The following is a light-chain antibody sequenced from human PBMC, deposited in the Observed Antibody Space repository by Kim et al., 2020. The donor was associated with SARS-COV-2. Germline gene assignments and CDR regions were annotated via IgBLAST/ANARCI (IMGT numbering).Light chain of an antibody. CDR1: KLGDKY. J-gene: IGLJ2*01. Sequence: SVPPGQTASITCSVDKLGDKYACWYQQKPGQSPVLVIYQDSKRPSGIPERFSGSNSGNTATLTISGTQAMDEADYYCQAWDSSTAVFGGGTQLTVL. CDR2: QDS. CDR3: QAWDSSTAV. V-gene: IGLV3-1*01.